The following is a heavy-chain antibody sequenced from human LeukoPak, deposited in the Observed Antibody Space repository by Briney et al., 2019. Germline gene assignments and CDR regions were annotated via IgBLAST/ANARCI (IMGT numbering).Heavy chain of an antibody. J-gene: IGHJ4*02. CDR2: IYYSGST. V-gene: IGHV4-39*01. Sequence: SETLSLTCTVSGGSISSSSYYWGWIRQPPGKGLEWIGSIYYSGSTYYNPSLKSRVTISVDTSKNQFSPKLSSVTAADTAVYYCARLSHILTGTGYFDYWGQGTLVTVSS. D-gene: IGHD3-9*01. CDR3: ARLSHILTGTGYFDY. CDR1: GGSISSSSYY.